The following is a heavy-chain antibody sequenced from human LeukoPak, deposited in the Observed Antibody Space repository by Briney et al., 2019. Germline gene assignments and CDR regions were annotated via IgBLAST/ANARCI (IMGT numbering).Heavy chain of an antibody. D-gene: IGHD4/OR15-4a*01. CDR3: AKYGAPGWSGYCDY. CDR1: GFIFNA. J-gene: IGHJ4*02. Sequence: GGSLRLSCAASGFIFNAMTWVRQAPGKGLEWVSPISGNAGSTYYIDSVKGRFTISRDNSKNTLFLQMNSLRAEDTGMYYCAKYGAPGWSGYCDYWGQGTLVTVSS. V-gene: IGHV3-23*01. CDR2: ISGNAGST.